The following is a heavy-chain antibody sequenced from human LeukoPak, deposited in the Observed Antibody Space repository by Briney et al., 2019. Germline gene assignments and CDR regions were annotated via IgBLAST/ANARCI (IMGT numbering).Heavy chain of an antibody. CDR1: GGSFSGYY. V-gene: IGHV4-34*01. Sequence: PSETLSLTCAVYGGSFSGYYWGWIRQPPGKGLEWIGEINHSGSTNYNPSLKSRVTISVGTSKNQFSLKLSSVTAADTAVYYCARDSHSSGWRSWFDPWGQGTLVTVSS. CDR3: ARDSHSSGWRSWFDP. J-gene: IGHJ5*02. CDR2: INHSGST. D-gene: IGHD6-19*01.